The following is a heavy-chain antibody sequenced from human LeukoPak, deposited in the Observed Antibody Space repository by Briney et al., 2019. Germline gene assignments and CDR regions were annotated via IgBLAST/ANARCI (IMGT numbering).Heavy chain of an antibody. CDR2: IYYSGST. Sequence: SETLSLTYTVSGGSISSYYWSWIRQPPGKGLEWIGYIYYSGSTNYHPSLKSRVTISVDTSKNQFSLKLSCVTAADTAVYYCARGGYSYGSYYFDYCGQGTLVTVSS. CDR3: ARGGYSYGSYYFDY. CDR1: GGSISSYY. J-gene: IGHJ4*02. D-gene: IGHD5-18*01. V-gene: IGHV4-59*01.